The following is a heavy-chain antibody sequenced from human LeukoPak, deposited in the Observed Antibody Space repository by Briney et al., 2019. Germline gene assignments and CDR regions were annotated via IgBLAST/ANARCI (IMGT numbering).Heavy chain of an antibody. CDR3: AKRGYDSSGYYGYFDY. J-gene: IGHJ4*02. CDR2: ISGSGGST. V-gene: IGHV3-23*01. Sequence: GGSLRLSCAASGFTFSTYAMSWVRQAPGKGLEWVSVISGSGGSTYYADSVKGRFTISRDNSKNTLCLQMNSLRVEDTAVYYCAKRGYDSSGYYGYFDYWGQGTLVTVSS. D-gene: IGHD3-22*01. CDR1: GFTFSTYA.